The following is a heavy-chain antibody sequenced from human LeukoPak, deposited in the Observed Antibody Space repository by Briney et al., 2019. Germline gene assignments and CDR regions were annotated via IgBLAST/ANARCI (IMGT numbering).Heavy chain of an antibody. CDR1: GFTFTSYA. CDR2: ISGSGGST. CDR3: AKDHADEEYYFDY. V-gene: IGHV3-23*01. Sequence: GGSLRLSCAASGFTFTSYAMSWVRQAPGKGLERVSAISGSGGSTYYADSVKGRLTISRDNSKNTLDLQMNSLRAEDTAVYYCAKDHADEEYYFDYWGQGTLVTVSS. J-gene: IGHJ4*02.